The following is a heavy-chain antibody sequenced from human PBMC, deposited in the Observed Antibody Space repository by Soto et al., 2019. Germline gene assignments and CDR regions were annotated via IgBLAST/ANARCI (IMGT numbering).Heavy chain of an antibody. CDR1: GFTFSNFG. V-gene: IGHV3-30*18. Sequence: ESGGGVVQPGRSLRLSCAASGFTFSNFGMHWGRQAPGKGLEWVAAISADGSDKYFSDSVKGRFTISRDNSKNTLFLQMYSLRVEDTAVYYCTKGSEVARQELDYWGQGTLVTVSS. CDR2: ISADGSDK. CDR3: TKGSEVARQELDY. J-gene: IGHJ4*02. D-gene: IGHD3-3*01.